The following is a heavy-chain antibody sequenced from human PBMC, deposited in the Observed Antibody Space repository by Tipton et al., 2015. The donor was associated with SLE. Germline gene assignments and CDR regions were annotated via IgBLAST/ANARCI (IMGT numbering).Heavy chain of an antibody. Sequence: LRLSCAVYGGSSSGYYWSWIRQPPGKGLEWIGEINHSGSTKFNPSLKRRVTISIDTSKNQFSLNLSSVTAADTAVYYCARHGNGWAWFGYWGQGTLVTVSS. J-gene: IGHJ4*02. D-gene: IGHD3-16*01. V-gene: IGHV4-34*01. CDR1: GGSSSGYY. CDR3: ARHGNGWAWFGY. CDR2: INHSGST.